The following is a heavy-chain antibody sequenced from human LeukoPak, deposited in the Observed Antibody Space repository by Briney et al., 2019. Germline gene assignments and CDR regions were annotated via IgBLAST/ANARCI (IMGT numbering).Heavy chain of an antibody. Sequence: GASVKVSCKASGGTFSSYAISWVRQAPGQGLEWMGGIIPIFGTANYAQKFQGRVTMTTDTSTSTAYMELRSLRSEDTAVYYCAIKLERRYYYYYYMDVWGKGTTVTISS. CDR2: IIPIFGTA. D-gene: IGHD1-1*01. V-gene: IGHV1-69*05. J-gene: IGHJ6*03. CDR1: GGTFSSYA. CDR3: AIKLERRYYYYYYMDV.